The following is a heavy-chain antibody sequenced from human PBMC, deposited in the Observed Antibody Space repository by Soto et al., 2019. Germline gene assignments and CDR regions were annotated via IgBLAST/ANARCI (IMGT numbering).Heavy chain of an antibody. D-gene: IGHD2-15*01. CDR3: ARGDNCSGGSCYHAFDI. V-gene: IGHV3-33*01. Sequence: QVQLVESGGGVVQPGRSLRLSCAASGFTFSSYGMHWVRQAPGKGLEWVAVIWDDGSNKYYADSVKGRFTISRDNSKNTLYLQMNSLRAEDTAVYYCARGDNCSGGSCYHAFDIWGQGTMVTVSS. CDR2: IWDDGSNK. CDR1: GFTFSSYG. J-gene: IGHJ3*02.